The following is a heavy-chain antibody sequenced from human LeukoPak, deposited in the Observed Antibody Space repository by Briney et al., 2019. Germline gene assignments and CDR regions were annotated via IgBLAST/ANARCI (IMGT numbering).Heavy chain of an antibody. D-gene: IGHD2-15*01. J-gene: IGHJ6*02. V-gene: IGHV1-3*01. CDR1: GYTFTTCA. CDR3: ARDPDIVVVVADWGFDYYGMDV. CDR2: INAGNGNT. Sequence: ASVKVSCKASGYTFTTCAFHWVRQAPGQRLEWMGWINAGNGNTKYSQKFQGRVTITRDTSASTAYMELSSLRSEDTAVYYCARDPDIVVVVADWGFDYYGMDVWGQGTTVTVSS.